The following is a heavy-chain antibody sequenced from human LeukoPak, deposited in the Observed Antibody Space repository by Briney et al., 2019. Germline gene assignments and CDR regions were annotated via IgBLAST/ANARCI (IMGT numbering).Heavy chain of an antibody. V-gene: IGHV3-33*01. CDR1: GFTFSSYG. CDR3: ARTPIRYCSGGSCYWYGMDV. D-gene: IGHD2-15*01. Sequence: GGSLRLSCAASGFTFSSYGMHWVRQAPGKGLEWVAVIWYDGSNKYYADSVKGRFTISRDNSKNTLYLQMNSLRAEETAVYYCARTPIRYCSGGSCYWYGMDVWGQGTTVTVSS. CDR2: IWYDGSNK. J-gene: IGHJ6*02.